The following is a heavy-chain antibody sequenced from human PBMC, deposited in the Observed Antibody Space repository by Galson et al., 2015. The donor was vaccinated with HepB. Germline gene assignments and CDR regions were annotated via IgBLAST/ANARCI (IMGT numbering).Heavy chain of an antibody. D-gene: IGHD2-21*02. Sequence: SVKVSCKASGYTFTSYDINWVRQATGQGLEWMGWMNPNSGNTGYAQKFQGRVTMTRNTSISTAYMELSSLRSEDTAVYHCARGRSVKVVTARGMDVWGQGTTVTVSS. J-gene: IGHJ6*02. CDR3: ARGRSVKVVTARGMDV. CDR2: MNPNSGNT. CDR1: GYTFTSYD. V-gene: IGHV1-8*01.